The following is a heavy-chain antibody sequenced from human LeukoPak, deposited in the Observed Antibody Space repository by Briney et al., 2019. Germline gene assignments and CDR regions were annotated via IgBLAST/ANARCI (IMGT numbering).Heavy chain of an antibody. Sequence: GGSLRLSCGASRFTFNNCAMNWVRQAPGKGLEWVSVIYSGGRTYYADAVKGRFTMSRDNSKSTVYLQMNSLTAEDTAVYYCARDFETGGYYYYGMDVWGQGTTVTVSS. V-gene: IGHV3-53*01. CDR3: ARDFETGGYYYYGMDV. D-gene: IGHD3-10*01. J-gene: IGHJ6*02. CDR2: IYSGGRT. CDR1: RFTFNNCA.